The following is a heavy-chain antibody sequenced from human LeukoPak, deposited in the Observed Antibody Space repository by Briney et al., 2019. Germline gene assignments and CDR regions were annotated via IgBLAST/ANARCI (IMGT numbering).Heavy chain of an antibody. V-gene: IGHV3-23*01. J-gene: IGHJ4*02. CDR2: ISGSGGST. D-gene: IGHD6-6*01. CDR3: AKDLSLVQGY. CDR1: GFSFDDYV. Sequence: PGTSLRLSCAASGFSFDDYVMHWVRQAPGKGLEWVSAISGSGGSTYYADSVKGRFTIPRDNSKNTLYPQMNSLRAEDTAVYYCAKDLSLVQGYWGQGTLVTVSS.